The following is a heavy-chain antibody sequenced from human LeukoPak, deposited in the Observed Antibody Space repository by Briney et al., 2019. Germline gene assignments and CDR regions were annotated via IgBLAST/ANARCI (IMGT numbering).Heavy chain of an antibody. CDR2: IYHSGST. V-gene: IGHV4-38-2*01. D-gene: IGHD4-11*01. J-gene: IGHJ4*02. CDR3: ATTDYRRRFPIFDY. Sequence: SSETLSLTCAVSGYSISSGYYWGWIRQPPGKGLEWIGSIYHSGSTYYNPSLKSRVTISVDTSKNQFSLKLSSVTAADTAVYYCATTDYRRRFPIFDYWGQGTLVTVYS. CDR1: GYSISSGYY.